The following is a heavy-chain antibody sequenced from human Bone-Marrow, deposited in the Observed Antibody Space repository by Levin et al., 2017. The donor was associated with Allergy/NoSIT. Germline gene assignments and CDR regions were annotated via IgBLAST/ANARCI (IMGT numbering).Heavy chain of an antibody. Sequence: ASVKVSCKASGYNFISYSMHWVRQAPGQGLEWMGVINPSDGTTTYAQQFQGRVTMTTDTSTRTAYMELSSLRSEDTAVYYCTTSDRSGALGYWGQGTLVTVSS. CDR3: TTSDRSGALGY. V-gene: IGHV1-46*01. CDR2: INPSDGTT. D-gene: IGHD3-22*01. CDR1: GYNFISYS. J-gene: IGHJ4*02.